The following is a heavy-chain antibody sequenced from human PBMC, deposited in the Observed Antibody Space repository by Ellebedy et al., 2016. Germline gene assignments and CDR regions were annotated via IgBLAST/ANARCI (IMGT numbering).Heavy chain of an antibody. V-gene: IGHV3-30*03. D-gene: IGHD3-3*01. CDR1: GFTFSSYG. J-gene: IGHJ4*02. CDR2: ISYDGSNK. Sequence: GGSLRLSCAASGFTFSSYGMHWVRQAPGKGLEWVAVISYDGSNKYYADSVKGRFTISRDDSKNTLYLQMNSLRAEDTAVYYCRTGRSTYYDFWSSQDITLVDYWGQGTLVTVSS. CDR3: RTGRSTYYDFWSSQDITLVDY.